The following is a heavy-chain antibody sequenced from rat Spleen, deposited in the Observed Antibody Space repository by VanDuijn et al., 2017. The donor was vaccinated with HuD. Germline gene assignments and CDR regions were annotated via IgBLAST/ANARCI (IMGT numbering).Heavy chain of an antibody. CDR3: ARPHNYRYIMDA. D-gene: IGHD1-10*01. Sequence: EVQLVESGGGLVQPGGSLKLSCVASGFTFNNYWMTWVRQAPTKGLEWVAYISTGGDNTYYRDSVKGRFTISRDNAKSTLYLQLDSLRSEDTATYYCARPHNYRYIMDAWGQGASVTVSS. CDR1: GFTFNNYW. CDR2: ISTGGDNT. V-gene: IGHV5-25*01. J-gene: IGHJ4*01.